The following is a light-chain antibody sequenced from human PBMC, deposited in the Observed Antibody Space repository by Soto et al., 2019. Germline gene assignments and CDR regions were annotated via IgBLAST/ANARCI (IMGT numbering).Light chain of an antibody. J-gene: IGKJ1*01. CDR1: QSVGTS. CDR3: QHRSSWPRS. Sequence: DIVLTQSPATLSLSPEDRATLSCRASQSVGTSLAWYKQQPGQAPRLLIHDAAYRASVIPERFSGSGSGTAFSLSISSLEPDDFAVYYCQHRSSWPRSFGRGTKVEV. CDR2: DAA. V-gene: IGKV3-11*01.